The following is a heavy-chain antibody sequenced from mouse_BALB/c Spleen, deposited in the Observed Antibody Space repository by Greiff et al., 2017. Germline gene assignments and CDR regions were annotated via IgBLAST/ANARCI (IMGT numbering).Heavy chain of an antibody. V-gene: IGHV1-14*01. CDR1: GYTFTSYV. Sequence: EVQLVESGPELVKPGASVKMSCKASGYTFTSYVMHWVKQKPGQGLEWIGYINPYNDGTKYNEKFKGKATLTSDKSSSTAYMELSSLTSEDSAVYYCAPITTAYWYFDVWGAGTTVTVSS. CDR2: INPYNDGT. CDR3: APITTAYWYFDV. D-gene: IGHD1-2*01. J-gene: IGHJ1*01.